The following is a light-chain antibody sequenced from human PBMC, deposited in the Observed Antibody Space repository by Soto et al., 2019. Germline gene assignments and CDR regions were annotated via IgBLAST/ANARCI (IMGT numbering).Light chain of an antibody. CDR3: SSYTGSGTLI. V-gene: IGLV2-14*01. J-gene: IGLJ2*01. CDR2: ELA. Sequence: QSALTQPASVSGSLGQSITISCSGTSRDVGGFDYVSWYQQHPGKAPKLMIYELAYRPSGVSYRFSGSKSGNTASLTISGLQADDEADYYCSSYTGSGTLIFGGGTKLTVL. CDR1: SRDVGGFDY.